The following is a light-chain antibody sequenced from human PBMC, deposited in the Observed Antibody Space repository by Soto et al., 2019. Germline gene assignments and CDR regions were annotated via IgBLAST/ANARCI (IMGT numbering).Light chain of an antibody. Sequence: QSVLTQPPSVSAAPGQKVTISCSGSSSNIGNNYVSWYQQLPGTAPKLLIYDNNKRPSGIPDRFSGSKSGTSATLGITGLQTGDEVVYYCGTCDSRLCVAAVCGTGPKVT. J-gene: IGLJ1*01. CDR3: GTCDSRLCVAAV. V-gene: IGLV1-51*01. CDR1: SSNIGNNY. CDR2: DNN.